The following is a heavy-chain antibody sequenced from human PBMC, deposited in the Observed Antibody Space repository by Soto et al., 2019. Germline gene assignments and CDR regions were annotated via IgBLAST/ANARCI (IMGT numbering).Heavy chain of an antibody. CDR1: GFTFSNYG. CDR2: IWYDGSDK. J-gene: IGHJ4*02. CDR3: ATDQRIY. Sequence: QVQLVESGGGVVQPGRSLRLSCAASGFTFSNYGMHWVRQAPGKGLEWVSVIWYDGSDKYYADSVKGRFTISRDNSKNTLYLQMNGLRTEDTAVYYCATDQRIYWGQGTLVTVSS. V-gene: IGHV3-33*01. D-gene: IGHD2-2*01.